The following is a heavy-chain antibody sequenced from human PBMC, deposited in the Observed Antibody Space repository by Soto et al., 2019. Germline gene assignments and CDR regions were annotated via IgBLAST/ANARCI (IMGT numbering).Heavy chain of an antibody. CDR2: ISAYNGNT. CDR3: ARAPYGSGSYYSDYFDY. J-gene: IGHJ4*02. V-gene: IGHV1-18*01. D-gene: IGHD3-10*01. Sequence: ASVKVSCKASGYTFTSYGISWVRQAPGQGLEWMGWISAYNGNTKNAQKLQGRVTITTDTSASTAYMELSSLRSEDTTVYYCARAPYGSGSYYSDYFDYWGQGTLVTVSS. CDR1: GYTFTSYG.